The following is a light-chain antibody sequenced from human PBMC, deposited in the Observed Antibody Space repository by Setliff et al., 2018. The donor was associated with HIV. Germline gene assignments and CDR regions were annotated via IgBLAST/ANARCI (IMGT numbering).Light chain of an antibody. CDR3: SSYSTSSTPSA. CDR2: GVT. Sequence: QSVLTQPASVSGSPGQSIAISCTGTTNDVGAYNYVSWYQQHPDKAPKLIIYGVTNRPSGVSDRFSGSKSGDTASLTISGLQTEDEADYYCSSYSTSSTPSAFGTGTKGTVL. V-gene: IGLV2-14*03. CDR1: TNDVGAYNY. J-gene: IGLJ1*01.